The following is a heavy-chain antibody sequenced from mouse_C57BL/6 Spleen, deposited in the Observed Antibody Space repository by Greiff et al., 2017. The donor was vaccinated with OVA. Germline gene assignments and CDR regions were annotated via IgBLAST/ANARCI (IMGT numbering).Heavy chain of an antibody. CDR2: ISYDGSN. CDR3: ARKAVPFDY. D-gene: IGHD3-3*01. J-gene: IGHJ2*01. Sequence: EVQLQQSGPGLVKPSQSLSLTCSVTGYSITSGYYWNWIRQFPGNKLEWMGYISYDGSNNYNPSLKNRISITRDTSKNQFFLKLNSVTTEDTATYYCARKAVPFDYWGQGTTLTVSS. V-gene: IGHV3-6*01. CDR1: GYSITSGYY.